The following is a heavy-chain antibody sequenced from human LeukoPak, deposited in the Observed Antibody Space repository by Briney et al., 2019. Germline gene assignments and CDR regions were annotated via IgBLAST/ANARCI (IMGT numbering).Heavy chain of an antibody. CDR1: GYTFSSSG. D-gene: IGHD6-6*01. Sequence: ASVKVSCKASGYTFSSSGFSWVRQAPGQGLEWMGWISANNGDIHPAQKFQGRVALTIDTSTNTAFMELRSLRFDDTAVYYCARSSGQLVRTAYDYWGQGTLVTVSS. CDR3: ARSSGQLVRTAYDY. CDR2: ISANNGDI. V-gene: IGHV1-18*01. J-gene: IGHJ4*02.